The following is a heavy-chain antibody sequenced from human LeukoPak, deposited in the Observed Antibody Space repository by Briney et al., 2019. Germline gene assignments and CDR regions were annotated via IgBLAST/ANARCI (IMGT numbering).Heavy chain of an antibody. Sequence: SETLSLTCTVSGGSISSYYWSWIRQPPGKGLEWIGYIYYSGSTNYNPSLKSRVTISVDTSKNQFSLKLSSVTAADTAVYYCARGDVVVPDFDYWGQGTLVTVSS. V-gene: IGHV4-59*01. CDR1: GGSISSYY. J-gene: IGHJ4*02. D-gene: IGHD2-2*01. CDR2: IYYSGST. CDR3: ARGDVVVPDFDY.